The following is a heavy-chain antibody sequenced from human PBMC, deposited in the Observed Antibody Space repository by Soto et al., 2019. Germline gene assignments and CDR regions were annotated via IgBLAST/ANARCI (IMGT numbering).Heavy chain of an antibody. CDR3: AYSSGWWRLDV. CDR1: GGSINNGYW. D-gene: IGHD6-19*01. V-gene: IGHV4-4*02. CDR2: KHHSGST. Sequence: QVHLQESGPGLVKPSGTLSLTCGVSGGSINNGYWWTWVRQPPGKGLEWIGEKHHSGSTNYNLSLKSPVSISLDKSKNQFSLILNSVTAADTAVYYCAYSSGWWRLDVWGQGTTVTVSS. J-gene: IGHJ6*02.